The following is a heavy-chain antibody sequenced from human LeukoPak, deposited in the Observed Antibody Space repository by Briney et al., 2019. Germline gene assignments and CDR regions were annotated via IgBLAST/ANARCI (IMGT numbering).Heavy chain of an antibody. D-gene: IGHD5-18*01. J-gene: IGHJ3*02. CDR2: IHSGGST. CDR1: GFTVSSNY. Sequence: GSLRLSCAASGFTVSSNYMSWVRQAPGKGLEWVSVIHSGGSTYYADSVKGRFTISRDNSKNTLYLQMNSLRAEDTAVYYCARDNKTARWAFDIWGQGTMVTVSS. CDR3: ARDNKTARWAFDI. V-gene: IGHV3-53*01.